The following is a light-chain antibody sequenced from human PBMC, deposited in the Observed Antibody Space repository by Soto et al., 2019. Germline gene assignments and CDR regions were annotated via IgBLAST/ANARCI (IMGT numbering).Light chain of an antibody. CDR3: QQYGSSLPWT. Sequence: EIVLTQSPATLSLSPGVRATLSCXASXSVSSYLAWYQQKPGQAPRLLIYDASNRATGIPARFSGSGSGTDFTLTISSLEPEDFAVFYCQQYGSSLPWTFGQGTKVDIK. CDR2: DAS. V-gene: IGKV3-11*01. J-gene: IGKJ1*01. CDR1: XSVSSY.